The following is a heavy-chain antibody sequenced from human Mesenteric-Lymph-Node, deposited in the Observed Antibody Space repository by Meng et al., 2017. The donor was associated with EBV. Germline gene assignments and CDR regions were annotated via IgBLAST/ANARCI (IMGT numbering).Heavy chain of an antibody. CDR1: GGSFSGYY. CDR3: ARGVYYGDYAFGY. CDR2: INHSGST. D-gene: IGHD4-17*01. V-gene: IGHV4-34*01. Sequence: VQVQQWGAGLLKPSATLSLPCAVYGGSFSGYYWSWIRQPPGKGLEWIGEINHSGSTNYNPSLKSRVTISVDTSKNQFSLKLSSVTAADTAVYYCARGVYYGDYAFGYWGQGTLVTVSS. J-gene: IGHJ4*02.